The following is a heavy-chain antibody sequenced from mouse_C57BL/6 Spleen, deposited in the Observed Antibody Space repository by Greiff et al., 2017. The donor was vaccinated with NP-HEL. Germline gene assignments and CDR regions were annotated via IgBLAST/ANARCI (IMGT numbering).Heavy chain of an antibody. J-gene: IGHJ1*03. V-gene: IGHV5-9-1*02. CDR3: TRDPVTTVVALYWYFDV. CDR1: GFTFSSYA. CDR2: ISSGGDYI. D-gene: IGHD1-1*01. Sequence: EVQVVESGEGLVKPGGSLKLSCAASGFTFSSYAMSWVRQTPEKRLEWVAYISSGGDYIYYADTVKGRFTISRDNARNTLYLQMSSLKSEDTAMYYCTRDPVTTVVALYWYFDVWGTGTTVTVSS.